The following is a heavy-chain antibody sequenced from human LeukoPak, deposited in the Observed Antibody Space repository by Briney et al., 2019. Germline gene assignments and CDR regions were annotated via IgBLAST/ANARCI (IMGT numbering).Heavy chain of an antibody. J-gene: IGHJ4*02. CDR2: IKQDGSEK. Sequence: GGSLRLSCAASGFTFSSYWMSWVRQAPGKGLEWVANIKQDGSEKYYVDSVKGRFTISRDNAKNSLYLRMNSLRAEDTAVYYCARGGDYDILTGHFDYWGQGTLVTVSS. CDR3: ARGGDYDILTGHFDY. CDR1: GFTFSSYW. V-gene: IGHV3-7*03. D-gene: IGHD3-9*01.